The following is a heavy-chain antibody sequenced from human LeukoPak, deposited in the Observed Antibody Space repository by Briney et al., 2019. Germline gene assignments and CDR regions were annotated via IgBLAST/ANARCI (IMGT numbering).Heavy chain of an antibody. CDR1: GHTFTIYY. V-gene: IGHV1-46*01. CDR3: ARGLSPFSDY. CDR2: INPTGGGT. Sequence: AAVTVSCKASGHTFTIYYIHWVRQAPGQGPEWMGIINPTGGGTTYAQKFQGRVTMTRDTSTSTVYMELSSLSSEDTAIYYCARGLSPFSDYWGQGTLVTVS. J-gene: IGHJ4*02.